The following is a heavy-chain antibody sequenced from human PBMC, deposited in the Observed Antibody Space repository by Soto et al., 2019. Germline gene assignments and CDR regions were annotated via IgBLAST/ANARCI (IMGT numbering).Heavy chain of an antibody. Sequence: VESLKISCKGSGYNFGTYWICWVLETPVKGLEWIGIIYPPNSDTKYSPSFEGQVTISAEKSINTAYLQWSSLTASDTAVYYCARHRLYSSSWTTFDYWGQGTLVTVSS. CDR1: GYNFGTYW. CDR3: ARHRLYSSSWTTFDY. V-gene: IGHV5-51*01. J-gene: IGHJ4*02. D-gene: IGHD2-2*01. CDR2: IYPPNSDT.